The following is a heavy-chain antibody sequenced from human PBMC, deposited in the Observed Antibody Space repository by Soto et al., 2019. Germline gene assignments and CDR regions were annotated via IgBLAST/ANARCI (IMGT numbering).Heavy chain of an antibody. Sequence: GGSLRLSCAASGFTFSSYWMSWVRQAPGKGLEWVANIKQDGSEKYYVDSVKGRFTISRDNAKNSLYLQMNSLRAEDTAVYYCARESEYSNYDYYYYHMDVWGQGTTTTATS. CDR1: GFTFSSYW. CDR2: IKQDGSEK. V-gene: IGHV3-7*01. D-gene: IGHD4-4*01. CDR3: ARESEYSNYDYYYYHMDV. J-gene: IGHJ6*03.